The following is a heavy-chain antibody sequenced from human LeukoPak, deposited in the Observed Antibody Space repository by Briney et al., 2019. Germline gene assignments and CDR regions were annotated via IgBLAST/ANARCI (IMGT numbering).Heavy chain of an antibody. V-gene: IGHV3-33*06. Sequence: GRSLTLSCAASGFTFNSYGFHWVRQAPGKGLEWVADIWYDGSNKYYADSVKGRFTISRDNSKNTVYLQMNSLRAEDTAAYYCVKRPSESCANGGCYFDSWGQGALVTVSS. J-gene: IGHJ4*02. CDR3: VKRPSESCANGGCYFDS. D-gene: IGHD2-8*01. CDR2: IWYDGSNK. CDR1: GFTFNSYG.